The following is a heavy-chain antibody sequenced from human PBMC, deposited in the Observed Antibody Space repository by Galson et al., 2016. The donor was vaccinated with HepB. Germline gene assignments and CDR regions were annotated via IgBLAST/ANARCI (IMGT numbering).Heavy chain of an antibody. CDR3: ARQYRGGPSDY. Sequence: SETLSLTCGVSGASIISRDWWTWVRQPPGKGLEWIGQVYHSGTTNYSPSLKSRATISVDNSKNQFSLMLSSVTAADTAVYYCARQYRGGPSDYWGQGTLVIVSS. CDR2: VYHSGTT. D-gene: IGHD6-25*01. CDR1: GASIISRDW. J-gene: IGHJ4*02. V-gene: IGHV4-4*02.